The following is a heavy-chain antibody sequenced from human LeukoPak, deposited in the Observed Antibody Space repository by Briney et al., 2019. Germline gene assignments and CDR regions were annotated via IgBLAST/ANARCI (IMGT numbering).Heavy chain of an antibody. CDR1: GFTFSTYA. CDR3: AKDPPILRWSFDY. V-gene: IGHV3-23*01. D-gene: IGHD4-23*01. J-gene: IGHJ4*02. Sequence: GRSLTPSWAASGFTFSTYAMSWVRRTAGKVREWVSAITNGGGTTYYADSVKGRFTISRDNSKNTLYLQMNSLRAEDTAVYYCAKDPPILRWSFDYWGQGTLVTVSS. CDR2: ITNGGGTT.